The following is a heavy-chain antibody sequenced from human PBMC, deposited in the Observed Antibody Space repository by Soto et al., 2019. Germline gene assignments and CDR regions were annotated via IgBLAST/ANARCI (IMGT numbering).Heavy chain of an antibody. CDR1: GYTFTNCG. V-gene: IGHV1-18*01. Sequence: QVQVVQSGDEVKKPGASVKVSCKASGYTFTNCGFSWVRQDPGQGLEWMGWISGYNGNTKYAEKFQGRVTMTTDTSTSTAHMELRSLRSDDTAVYYCAREGQAPYYYYGMDVWGQGTAVTVSS. J-gene: IGHJ6*02. CDR3: AREGQAPYYYYGMDV. CDR2: ISGYNGNT.